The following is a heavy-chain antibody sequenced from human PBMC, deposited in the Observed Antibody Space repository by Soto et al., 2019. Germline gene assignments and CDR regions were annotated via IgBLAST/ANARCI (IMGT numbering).Heavy chain of an antibody. Sequence: EVQLVESGGGLIQPGGSLRLSCAASGFTVSSNSMSWVRQAPGKGLEWVSVIYSGGSTYYADSVKGRFTISRDNSKNTLYLQMNSLRAEDRAVYYCASRKNISTSWPYYYGMDVWGQGTTVTVSS. CDR1: GFTVSSNS. CDR2: IYSGGST. J-gene: IGHJ6*02. V-gene: IGHV3-53*01. CDR3: ASRKNISTSWPYYYGMDV. D-gene: IGHD2-2*01.